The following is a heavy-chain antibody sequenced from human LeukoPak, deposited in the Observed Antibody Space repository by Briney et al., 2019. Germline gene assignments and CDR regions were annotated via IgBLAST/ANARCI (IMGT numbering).Heavy chain of an antibody. J-gene: IGHJ6*02. CDR1: GGSISSGGYY. Sequence: SQTLSLTCTVSGGSISSGGYYWSWIRQHPGKGLEWIGYIYYSGSTYYNPSLKSRVTISVDTSKNQFSLKLSSVTAADTAVYYCARDRAARYYYGMDVWGQGTTVTVSS. CDR3: ARDRAARYYYGMDV. V-gene: IGHV4-30-4*08. CDR2: IYYSGST. D-gene: IGHD6-6*01.